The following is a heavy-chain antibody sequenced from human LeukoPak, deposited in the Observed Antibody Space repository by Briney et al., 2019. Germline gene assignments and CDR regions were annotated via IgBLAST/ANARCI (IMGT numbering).Heavy chain of an antibody. CDR1: GYTFTSYG. J-gene: IGHJ3*02. CDR3: AREEYSSSHDAFDI. D-gene: IGHD6-6*01. V-gene: IGHV1-69*13. Sequence: GASVKVSCKASGYTFTSYGISWVRQAPGQGLEWMGGIIPIFGTANYAQKFQGRVTITADESTSTAYMELSSLRSEDTAVYYCAREEYSSSHDAFDIWGQGTMVTVSS. CDR2: IIPIFGTA.